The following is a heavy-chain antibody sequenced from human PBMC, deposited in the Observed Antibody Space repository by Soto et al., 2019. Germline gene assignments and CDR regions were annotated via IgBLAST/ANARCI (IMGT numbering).Heavy chain of an antibody. V-gene: IGHV3-15*01. D-gene: IGHD1-1*01. CDR1: GFTFSIAW. CDR3: TAMNDRDAFEI. CDR2: IRNKNDGGTA. J-gene: IGHJ3*02. Sequence: EVQLVDSGGGLIMPGGSLRLSCEASGFTFSIAWMSWVRQAPGKGLEWVGRIRNKNDGGTADYAAPVKGRFTISRDDSKNTLYLQMNSLKTEDTAVYYCTAMNDRDAFEIWGQGTMVTVSS.